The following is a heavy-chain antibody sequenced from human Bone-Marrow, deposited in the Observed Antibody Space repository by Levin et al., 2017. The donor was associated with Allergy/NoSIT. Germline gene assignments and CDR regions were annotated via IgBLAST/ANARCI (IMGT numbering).Heavy chain of an antibody. CDR3: ARDGGVSWFDP. J-gene: IGHJ5*02. CDR2: INPNSGGT. D-gene: IGHD3-16*01. V-gene: IGHV1-2*02. Sequence: GESLKISCKASGYTFTGYYMHWVRQAPGQGLEWMGWINPNSGGTNYAQKFQGRVTMTRDTSISTAYMELSRLRSDDTAVYYCARDGGVSWFDPWGQGTLVTVSS. CDR1: GYTFTGYY.